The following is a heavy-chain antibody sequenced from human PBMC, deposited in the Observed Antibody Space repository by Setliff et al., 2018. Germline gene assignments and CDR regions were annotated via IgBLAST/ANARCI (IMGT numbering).Heavy chain of an antibody. CDR2: TIPMFGSA. Sequence: SVKVSCKASGGTFRSYGISWVRQAPGQGLEWMGGTIPMFGSANYAQKFQGRVTMTTDTSTSTAYMELRSLRSDDTAMYFCARDALKIHYYDSTSYYYGDAFDLWGQGTVVTVS. J-gene: IGHJ3*01. D-gene: IGHD3-22*01. CDR3: ARDALKIHYYDSTSYYYGDAFDL. V-gene: IGHV1-69*05. CDR1: GGTFRSYG.